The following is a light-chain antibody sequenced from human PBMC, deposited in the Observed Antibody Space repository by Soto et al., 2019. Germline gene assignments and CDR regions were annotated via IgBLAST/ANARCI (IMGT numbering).Light chain of an antibody. CDR3: QQYNKWPPIT. CDR2: DAS. Sequence: TVCTQSPSTLSLSPKESATLSCRASQSVSTYLALYQQKPGQAPRLLIYDASNRVTGIPARFRGSGSGTDFTLTISSLQSEDFAVYYCQQYNKWPPITFGQGTRLEIK. V-gene: IGKV3-11*01. J-gene: IGKJ5*01. CDR1: QSVSTY.